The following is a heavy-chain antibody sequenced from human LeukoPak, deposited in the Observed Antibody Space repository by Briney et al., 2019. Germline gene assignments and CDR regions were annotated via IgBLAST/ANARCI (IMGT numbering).Heavy chain of an antibody. V-gene: IGHV3-23*01. Sequence: GGSLRLSCAASGFTFSSYAMSWVRQAPGKGLEWVSGISGSAAGTYYADSAKGRFTISRDNSINAVYLQMSSLRAEDTAVYYCARRPSGGYRALDYGGQETLVTVSS. D-gene: IGHD1-26*01. J-gene: IGHJ4*02. CDR1: GFTFSSYA. CDR3: ARRPSGGYRALDY. CDR2: ISGSAAGT.